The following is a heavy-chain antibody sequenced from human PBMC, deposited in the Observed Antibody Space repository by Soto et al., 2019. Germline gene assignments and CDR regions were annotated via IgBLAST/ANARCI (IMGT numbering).Heavy chain of an antibody. CDR3: ARSGYDFWSGYYNGYYGMDV. D-gene: IGHD3-3*01. Sequence: ETLSLTCTVSGGSISSYYWSWIRQPPGKGLEWIGYIYYSGSTNYNPSLKSRVTISVDTSKNQFSLKLSSVTAADTAVYYCARSGYDFWSGYYNGYYGMDVWGQGTTVTVSS. J-gene: IGHJ6*02. V-gene: IGHV4-59*01. CDR1: GGSISSYY. CDR2: IYYSGST.